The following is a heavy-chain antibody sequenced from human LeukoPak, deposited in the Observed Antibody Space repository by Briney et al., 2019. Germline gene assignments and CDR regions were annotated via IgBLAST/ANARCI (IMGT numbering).Heavy chain of an antibody. V-gene: IGHV3-53*01. J-gene: IGHJ4*02. D-gene: IGHD3-22*01. CDR3: AMTDQGYYYDSSGYYYR. Sequence: GGSLRLSCAASGFTVSSNYMSWVRQAPGKGLEXXXXXYSGGSTYYADSVKGRFTISRDNSKNTLYLQMNSLRAEDTAVYYCAMTDQGYYYDSSGYYYRWGQGTLVTVSS. CDR1: GFTVSSNY. CDR2: XYSGGST.